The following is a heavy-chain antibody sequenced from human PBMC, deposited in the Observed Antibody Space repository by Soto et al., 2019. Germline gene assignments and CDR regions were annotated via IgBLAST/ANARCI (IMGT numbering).Heavy chain of an antibody. V-gene: IGHV4-34*01. CDR2: INHSGST. D-gene: IGHD2-2*01. Sequence: SETLSLTCAVYGGSFSGYYWSWIRQPPGKGLEWIGEINHSGSTNYNPSLKSRVTISVDTSKNQFSLKLSSVTAADTAVYYCARGPQVVVPAAIQNWFDPWGQGPLVTVSS. J-gene: IGHJ5*02. CDR1: GGSFSGYY. CDR3: ARGPQVVVPAAIQNWFDP.